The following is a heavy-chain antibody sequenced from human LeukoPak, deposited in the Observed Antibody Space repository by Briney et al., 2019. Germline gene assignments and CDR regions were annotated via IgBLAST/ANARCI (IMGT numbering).Heavy chain of an antibody. J-gene: IGHJ5*02. CDR1: GFTFSSYG. CDR2: IWYDGSNK. V-gene: IGHV3-33*06. CDR3: AKVGRVTRGYNWFDP. D-gene: IGHD4-17*01. Sequence: PGGSLRLSCAASGFTFSSYGMHWVRQAPGKGLEWVAVIWYDGSNKYYADSVKGRFTISRDNSKNTLYLQMNSLRAEDTAVYYCAKVGRVTRGYNWFDPWGQGTLVTVSS.